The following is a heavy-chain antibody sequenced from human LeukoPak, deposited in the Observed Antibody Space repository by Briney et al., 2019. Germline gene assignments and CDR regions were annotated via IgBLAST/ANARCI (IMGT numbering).Heavy chain of an antibody. CDR1: GGSISSNTYY. CDR2: IYYAGSP. V-gene: IGHV4-39*07. Sequence: PSETLSLTCTVSGGSISSNTYYWGWIRQPPGKGLEWIGSIYYAGSPYYNPSLKSRVTISVDTSNNQLSLKVNSVTAADTAMYYCVKSNSRYQPWTLDIWGRGTMVTVSS. CDR3: VKSNSRYQPWTLDI. D-gene: IGHD2-2*01. J-gene: IGHJ3*02.